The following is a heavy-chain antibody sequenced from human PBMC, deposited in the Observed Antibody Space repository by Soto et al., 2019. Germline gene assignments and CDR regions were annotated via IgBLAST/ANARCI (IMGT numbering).Heavy chain of an antibody. J-gene: IGHJ4*02. CDR2: IWYDGSNK. CDR1: GFTFSSYG. CDR3: ARDPGYCSGGSCYPKPYYFDY. D-gene: IGHD2-15*01. Sequence: GGSLRLSCAASGFTFSSYGMHWVRQAPGKGLEWVAVIWYDGSNKYYADSVKGRFTISRDNSKNTLYLQMNSLRAEDTAVYYCARDPGYCSGGSCYPKPYYFDYWGQGTLVTVSS. V-gene: IGHV3-33*01.